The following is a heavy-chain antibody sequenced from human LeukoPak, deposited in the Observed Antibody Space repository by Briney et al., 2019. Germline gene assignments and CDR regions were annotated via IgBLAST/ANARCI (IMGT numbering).Heavy chain of an antibody. J-gene: IGHJ5*02. Sequence: SETLSLTCSVFGGSFSEYYWSWIRQPPGKGLEWIGEINHSGSTNYNPSLKSRVTISVDTSKNQISLILNSVTAADTAVYYCARGISAHWFDPWGQGTLVIVSS. V-gene: IGHV4-34*01. CDR3: ARGISAHWFDP. CDR1: GGSFSEYY. D-gene: IGHD3-10*01. CDR2: INHSGST.